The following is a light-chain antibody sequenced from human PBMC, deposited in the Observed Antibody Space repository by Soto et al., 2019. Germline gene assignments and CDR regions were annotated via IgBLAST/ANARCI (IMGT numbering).Light chain of an antibody. Sequence: EVVLTQSPGTLSSSPGERATLSCRASQSVTSNYLAWYQQKRGQAPRLLIWGASIRATDLPDRFSGGGSGTDFTLTISRLEAEDSAVYYCQQYGSSPGTFVQGTKVEIK. CDR2: GAS. J-gene: IGKJ1*01. CDR1: QSVTSNY. CDR3: QQYGSSPGT. V-gene: IGKV3-20*01.